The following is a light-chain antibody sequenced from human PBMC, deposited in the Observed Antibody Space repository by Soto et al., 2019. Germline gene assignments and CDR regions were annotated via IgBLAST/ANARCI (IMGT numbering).Light chain of an antibody. CDR2: AAS. CDR1: QHISSY. J-gene: IGKJ4*01. V-gene: IGKV1-39*01. CDR3: QQSYNAVT. Sequence: DIEMTQSPSSLSASVGDRFTITCRASQHISSYLSWYQHKPGKAPKLLIYAASSLQTGVPSRFSGSGSGTDFTLTISSLQPEDVATYYCQQSYNAVTFGGGTKVDIK.